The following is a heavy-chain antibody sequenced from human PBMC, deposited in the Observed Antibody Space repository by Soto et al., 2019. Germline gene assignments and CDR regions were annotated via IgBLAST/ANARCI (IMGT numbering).Heavy chain of an antibody. V-gene: IGHV5-10-1*03. CDR2: IDPSDSYT. D-gene: IGHD5-12*01. CDR1: GYSFTSYW. CDR3: ARHQDGYNSFYDY. Sequence: EVQLVQSGAEVKKPGESLRISCKGSGYSFTSYWISWLRQMPGKGLEWMGRIDPSDSYTNYSPSFQGHVTISADKSISTAYLQWSSLKTSYTAMYYCARHQDGYNSFYDYWGQGTLVTDSS. J-gene: IGHJ4*02.